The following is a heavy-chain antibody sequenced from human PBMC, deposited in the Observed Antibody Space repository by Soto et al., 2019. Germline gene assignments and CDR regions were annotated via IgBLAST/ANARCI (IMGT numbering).Heavy chain of an antibody. D-gene: IGHD3-22*01. CDR2: IYYSGST. Sequence: SETLSLTCTLSGGSISNGRYYSSCIRQHPGKGLEWIGSIYYSGSTYYNPSLKSRVTISVDTSKNQFSLKLSSVTAADTAVYYCARHYSSRVVVIVDYWGQGTLVTVSS. CDR1: GGSISNGRYY. V-gene: IGHV4-39*01. J-gene: IGHJ4*02. CDR3: ARHYSSRVVVIVDY.